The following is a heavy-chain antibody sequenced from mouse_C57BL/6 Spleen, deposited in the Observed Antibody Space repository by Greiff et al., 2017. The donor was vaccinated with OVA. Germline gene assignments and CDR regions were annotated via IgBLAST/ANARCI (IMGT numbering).Heavy chain of an antibody. Sequence: EVHLVESGPGLVKPSQSLSLTCSVTGYSITSGYYWNWIRQFPGNKLEWMGYISYDGSNNYNPSLKNRISITRDTSKNQFFLKLNSVTTEDTATYYCARELITTVVANFDYWGQGTTLTVSS. D-gene: IGHD1-1*01. J-gene: IGHJ2*01. CDR1: GYSITSGYY. CDR3: ARELITTVVANFDY. CDR2: ISYDGSN. V-gene: IGHV3-6*01.